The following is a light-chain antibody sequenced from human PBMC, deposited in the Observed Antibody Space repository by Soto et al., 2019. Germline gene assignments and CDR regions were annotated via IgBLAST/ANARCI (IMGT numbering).Light chain of an antibody. CDR2: EAS. CDR3: QQYNAYSWT. CDR1: QNMNGW. Sequence: DIHMTQSPSTLSASVVDRVTITGLASQNMNGWLAWYQQKPGKAPKLLIYEASTLGRWVPSRCGGGGSGTEFTLTISSLQSDDFGTYYCQQYNAYSWTFGQGTKVDIK. V-gene: IGKV1-5*03. J-gene: IGKJ1*01.